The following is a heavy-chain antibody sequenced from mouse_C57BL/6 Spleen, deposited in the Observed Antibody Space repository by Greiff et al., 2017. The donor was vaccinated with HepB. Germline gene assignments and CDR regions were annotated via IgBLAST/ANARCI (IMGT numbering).Heavy chain of an antibody. D-gene: IGHD2-5*01. J-gene: IGHJ4*01. CDR2: ISSGSSTI. CDR3: AKKGYYYSNLFYAMDY. Sequence: EVQRVESGGGLVKPGGSLKLSCAASGFTFSDYGMHWVRQAPEKGLEWVAYISSGSSTIYYADTVKGRFTISRDNAKNTLFLQMTSLRSEDTAMYYCAKKGYYYSNLFYAMDYWGQGTSVTVSS. V-gene: IGHV5-17*01. CDR1: GFTFSDYG.